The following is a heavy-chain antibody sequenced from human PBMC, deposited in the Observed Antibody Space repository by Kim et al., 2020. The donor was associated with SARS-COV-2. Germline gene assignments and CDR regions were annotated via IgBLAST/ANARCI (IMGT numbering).Heavy chain of an antibody. Sequence: SETLSLTCTVSGGSISSYYWSWIRQPPGKGLEWIGYIYYSGSTNYNPSLKSRVTISVDTSKNQFSLKLSSVTAADTAVYYCARLSFMVYYDWFDPWGQGTLVTVSS. CDR1: GGSISSYY. CDR2: IYYSGST. D-gene: IGHD3-10*01. CDR3: ARLSFMVYYDWFDP. J-gene: IGHJ5*02. V-gene: IGHV4-59*01.